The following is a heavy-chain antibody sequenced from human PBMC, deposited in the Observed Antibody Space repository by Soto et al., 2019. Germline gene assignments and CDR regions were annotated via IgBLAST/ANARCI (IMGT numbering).Heavy chain of an antibody. CDR3: AIDRSYSSDWAVTPFDN. CDR1: GFTFSSYG. J-gene: IGHJ4*02. D-gene: IGHD6-19*01. Sequence: PGGSLRLSCAASGFTFSSYGMHWVRQAPGKGLEWVAVIWYDGSNKYYADPVKGRFTISRDNSKNTLYLQMNTLRADDTALYYCAIDRSYSSDWAVTPFDNWGQGTLVTVSS. CDR2: IWYDGSNK. V-gene: IGHV3-33*01.